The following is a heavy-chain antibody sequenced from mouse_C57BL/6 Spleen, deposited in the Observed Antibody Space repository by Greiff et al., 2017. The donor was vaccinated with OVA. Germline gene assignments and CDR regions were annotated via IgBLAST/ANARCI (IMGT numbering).Heavy chain of an antibody. V-gene: IGHV5-6*01. Sequence: EVKLMESGGDLVKPGGSLKLSCAASGFTFSSYGMSWVRQTPDKRLEWVATISSGGSYTYYPDSVKGRFTISRDNAKNTLYLQMSSLKSEDTAMYYCARHPQLGRYFDYWGQGTTLTVSS. CDR3: ARHPQLGRYFDY. J-gene: IGHJ2*01. CDR1: GFTFSSYG. D-gene: IGHD4-1*02. CDR2: ISSGGSYT.